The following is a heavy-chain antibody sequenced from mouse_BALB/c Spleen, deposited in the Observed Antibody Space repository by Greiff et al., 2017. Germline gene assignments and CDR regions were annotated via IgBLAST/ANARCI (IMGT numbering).Heavy chain of an antibody. CDR3: ARGGDGNLDY. CDR1: GFTFSSYA. D-gene: IGHD2-1*01. Sequence: EVQGVESGGGLVKPGGSLKLSCAASGFTFSSYAMSWVRQTPEKRLEWVASISSGGSTYYPDSVKGRFTISRDNARNILYLQMSSLRSEDTAMYYCARGGDGNLDYWGQGTTLTVSS. V-gene: IGHV5-6-5*01. J-gene: IGHJ2*01. CDR2: ISSGGST.